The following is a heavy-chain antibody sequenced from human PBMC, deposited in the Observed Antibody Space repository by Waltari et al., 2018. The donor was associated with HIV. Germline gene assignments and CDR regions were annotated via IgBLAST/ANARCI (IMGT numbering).Heavy chain of an antibody. D-gene: IGHD3-3*02. V-gene: IGHV2-70*15. CDR1: GFSLTTRGMC. CDR2: IDWDDGK. Sequence: QVTLRESGPVLVKPKQTLTLTCTFSGFSLTTRGMCVNCIRQPAGKALEWLARIDWDDGKHYNSSLKTRLTISKGTSKNQVVLTMTNMDPLDTGTCYCARVKKGVTIFGVKSDYGMDVWGQGTTVIVSS. CDR3: ARVKKGVTIFGVKSDYGMDV. J-gene: IGHJ6*02.